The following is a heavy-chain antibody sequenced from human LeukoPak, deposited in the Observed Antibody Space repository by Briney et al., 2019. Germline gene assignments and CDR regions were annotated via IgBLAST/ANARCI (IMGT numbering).Heavy chain of an antibody. D-gene: IGHD2-2*01. CDR2: MNPNSGNT. V-gene: IGHV1-8*03. CDR3: AREDTSKTFD. J-gene: IGHJ4*02. CDR1: GYTFTNYD. Sequence: ASVKASCKASGYTFTNYDINWVREATGQGLEWMGWMNPNSGNTGYAQKFQGRVTITRNTYIGTAYMELSSLRSEDTAVYYCAREDTSKTFDWGQGTLVTVS.